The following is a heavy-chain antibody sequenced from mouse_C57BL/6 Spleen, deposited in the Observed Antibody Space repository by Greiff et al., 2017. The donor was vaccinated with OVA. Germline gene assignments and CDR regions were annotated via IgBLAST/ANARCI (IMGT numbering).Heavy chain of an antibody. J-gene: IGHJ1*03. CDR2: IRNKANGYTT. Sequence: EVKVVESGGGLVQPGGSLSLSCAASGFTFTDYYMSWVRQPPGKALEWLGFIRNKANGYTTEYSASVKGRFTISRDNSQSILYLQMNALRAEDSATYYCARYGNYRGDWYFDVWGTGTTVTVSS. D-gene: IGHD2-1*01. CDR1: GFTFTDYY. V-gene: IGHV7-3*01. CDR3: ARYGNYRGDWYFDV.